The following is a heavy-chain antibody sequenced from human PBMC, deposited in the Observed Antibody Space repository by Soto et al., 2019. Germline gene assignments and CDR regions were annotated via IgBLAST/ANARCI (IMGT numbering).Heavy chain of an antibody. Sequence: SETLSLTCAVYGGSFIGYYWSWIRQPPGKGLEWIGEINHTGSTNYSPSLRSRLTMSVDTSKNQFSLKLSSVTAADTAVYYCARRNGRGFNYYGMDVWGQGTTVTVS. CDR3: ARRNGRGFNYYGMDV. V-gene: IGHV4-34*01. J-gene: IGHJ6*02. CDR2: INHTGST. CDR1: GGSFIGYY. D-gene: IGHD2-8*01.